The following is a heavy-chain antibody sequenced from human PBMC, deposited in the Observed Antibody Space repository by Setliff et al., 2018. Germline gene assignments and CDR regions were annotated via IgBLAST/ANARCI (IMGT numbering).Heavy chain of an antibody. D-gene: IGHD3-16*01. CDR2: IDPSGTT. V-gene: IGHV4-34*01. Sequence: PSETQSLTCTLSGGPFSDYYWGWVRQTPGKGLEWIAEIDPSGTTNYIPSLKSRLTISVDTSKRQFSLKLNSVTAADTAVYYCRFWSYVYKNDYWAQGTLVTVSS. J-gene: IGHJ4*02. CDR3: RFWSYVYKNDY. CDR1: GGPFSDYY.